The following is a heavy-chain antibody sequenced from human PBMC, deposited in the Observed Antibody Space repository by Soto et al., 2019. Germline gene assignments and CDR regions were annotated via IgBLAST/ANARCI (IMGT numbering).Heavy chain of an antibody. D-gene: IGHD6-13*01. Sequence: EVQLLESGGGLVQPGGSLRLSCAASGFTFSSYAMSWVRQAPGKWLEWVSGISDSGGSTYYADSVKDRFTISRDNSINMLYLQRNSLRADDTDVYYCANGGSYSSSRYLFDYWGQGTLVTVSS. J-gene: IGHJ4*02. V-gene: IGHV3-23*01. CDR3: ANGGSYSSSRYLFDY. CDR2: ISDSGGST. CDR1: GFTFSSYA.